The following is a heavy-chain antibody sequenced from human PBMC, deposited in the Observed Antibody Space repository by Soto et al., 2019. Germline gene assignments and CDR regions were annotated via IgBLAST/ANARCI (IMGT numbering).Heavy chain of an antibody. CDR3: ARVADRVVVPAAKNWFDP. J-gene: IGHJ5*02. CDR1: GFTLSSYS. Sequence: GGSLRLSCAASGFTLSSYSMNWVRQAPGKGLEWVSSISSSSSYIYYADSVKGRFTISRDNAKNSLYLQMNSLRAEDTAVYYCARVADRVVVPAAKNWFDPWGQGTLVTVSS. CDR2: ISSSSSYI. V-gene: IGHV3-21*01. D-gene: IGHD2-2*01.